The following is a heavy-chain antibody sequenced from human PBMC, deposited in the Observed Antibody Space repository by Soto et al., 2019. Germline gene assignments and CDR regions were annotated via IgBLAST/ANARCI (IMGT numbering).Heavy chain of an antibody. CDR1: GGSISSSSHY. Sequence: SETLSLTCTVSGGSISSSSHYWGWIRQPPGKGLEWIGSIYYSGSTYYNPSLKSRVTISVDTSKNQFSLKLSSVTAADTAVYYCARVKYYYDSSGYPNSRTFDIWGQGTMVTVSS. V-gene: IGHV4-39*01. CDR3: ARVKYYYDSSGYPNSRTFDI. J-gene: IGHJ3*02. CDR2: IYYSGST. D-gene: IGHD3-22*01.